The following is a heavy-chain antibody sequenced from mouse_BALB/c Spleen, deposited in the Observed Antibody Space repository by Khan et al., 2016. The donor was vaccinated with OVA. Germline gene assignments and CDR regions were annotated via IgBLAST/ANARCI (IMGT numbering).Heavy chain of an antibody. J-gene: IGHJ3*01. Sequence: EVELVESGGDLVKPGGSLKLSCAASGLTFSSYSMSWVRQTPDKRLEWVASISSDGDYTYYSDSVKGRFTISRDNAKNTLYLQMSSLKSEDTAMYYCPSHLPGSFDYWGQGPLATASA. CDR2: ISSDGDYT. V-gene: IGHV5-6*01. CDR3: PSHLPGSFDY. CDR1: GLTFSSYS. D-gene: IGHD4-1*01.